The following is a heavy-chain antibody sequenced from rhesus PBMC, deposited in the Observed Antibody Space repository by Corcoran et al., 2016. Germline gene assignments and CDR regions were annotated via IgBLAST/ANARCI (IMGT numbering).Heavy chain of an antibody. Sequence: QLQLQESGPGLVKPSETLSVTCAVSGGSISSSYWSWIRQAPGKGLEWIGYIYGSGSSTNYNPYRKSRVTLSVDTSKNQLSLKLSSVTAADTAVYYCARGELELLGYFEFWGQGALVTVSS. CDR2: IYGSGSST. D-gene: IGHD1-1*01. CDR1: GGSISSSY. V-gene: IGHV4-169*01. J-gene: IGHJ1*01. CDR3: ARGELELLGYFEF.